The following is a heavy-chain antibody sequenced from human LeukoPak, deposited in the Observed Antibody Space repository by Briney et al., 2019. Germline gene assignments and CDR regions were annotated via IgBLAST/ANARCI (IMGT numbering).Heavy chain of an antibody. CDR3: ARDYNLRGCYYMDV. J-gene: IGHJ6*03. D-gene: IGHD3-10*01. CDR1: GYTFTSNA. CDR2: INVGNGNT. V-gene: IGHV1-3*03. Sequence: ASVKVSCKASGYTFTSNAMHWVRQAPGQRLEWMGWINVGNGNTKYSQEFQGRVTITRDTSASTAYMELSSLRSEDTAVYYCARDYNLRGCYYMDVWGKGTTVTISS.